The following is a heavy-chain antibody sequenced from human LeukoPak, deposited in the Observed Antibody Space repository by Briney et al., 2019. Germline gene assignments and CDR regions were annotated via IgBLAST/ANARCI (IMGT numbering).Heavy chain of an antibody. D-gene: IGHD3-3*01. CDR3: ARGGVFGVVSLDY. J-gene: IGHJ4*02. Sequence: PSETLSLTCAVYGGSFSGYYWSWIRQPPGKGLEWIGEINHSGSTNYNPSLKSRVTISVDTSKNQFSLKLSSVTAADTAVYYCARGGVFGVVSLDYWGQGTLVTVSS. CDR2: INHSGST. CDR1: GGSFSGYY. V-gene: IGHV4-34*01.